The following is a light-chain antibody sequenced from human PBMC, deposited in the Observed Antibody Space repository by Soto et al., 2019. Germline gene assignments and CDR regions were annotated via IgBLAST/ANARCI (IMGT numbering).Light chain of an antibody. J-gene: IGKJ3*01. CDR2: AAS. CDR3: QQSYSSPFT. V-gene: IGKV1-39*01. CDR1: QPIDTS. Sequence: DIQMTQAPSSPSASVGDRVTITCRASQPIDTSLNWYQQKPGNAPRLLIYAASSLQSGVPLRFSGSGSGTHFTLTISSLQPEDFATYYCQQSYSSPFTFSTGTTVDIK.